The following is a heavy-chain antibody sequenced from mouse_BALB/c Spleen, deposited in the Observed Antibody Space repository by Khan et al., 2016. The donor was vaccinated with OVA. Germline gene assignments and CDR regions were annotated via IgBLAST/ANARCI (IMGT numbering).Heavy chain of an antibody. V-gene: IGHV5-4*02. D-gene: IGHD2-1*01. CDR1: GFTFSDYY. CDR3: ERGYYGNPFSY. J-gene: IGHJ3*01. Sequence: EVELVESGGGLVKPGGSLKLSCAASGFTFSDYYMYWVRQTPEMRLEWVATISDGGSYTYYPDSVKGGLTISREDAKNNMYLQMSSLKSEDTAIYYGERGYYGNPFSYWGQGTLVTVSA. CDR2: ISDGGSYT.